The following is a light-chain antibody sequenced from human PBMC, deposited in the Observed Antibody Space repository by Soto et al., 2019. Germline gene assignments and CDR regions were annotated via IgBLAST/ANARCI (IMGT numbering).Light chain of an antibody. CDR1: SSDVGGYNY. V-gene: IGLV2-14*01. CDR3: SSYTCSSTLL. CDR2: AVS. Sequence: QSALTQPASVSGSPGQSITISCTGTSSDVGGYNYVSWYQQHPGKAPKLMIYAVSNRPSGVSNRFSGSKSGNTASLTISGLQAEDEADYYCSSYTCSSTLLFGGGTKLTVL. J-gene: IGLJ2*01.